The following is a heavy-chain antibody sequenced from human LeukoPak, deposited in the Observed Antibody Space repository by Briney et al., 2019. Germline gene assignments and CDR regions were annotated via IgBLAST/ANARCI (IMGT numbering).Heavy chain of an antibody. CDR2: IYHSGST. J-gene: IGHJ5*02. Sequence: KPSETLSLTCAVSGYSISSGYYWGWIRQPPGKGLEWIGSIYHSGSTYYNPSLKSRVTISVDTSKNHFALKLSSVTAADTAVYYCARHAIVPAAIAWFDPWGQGTLVTVSS. CDR3: ARHAIVPAAIAWFDP. V-gene: IGHV4-38-2*01. D-gene: IGHD2-2*01. CDR1: GYSISSGYY.